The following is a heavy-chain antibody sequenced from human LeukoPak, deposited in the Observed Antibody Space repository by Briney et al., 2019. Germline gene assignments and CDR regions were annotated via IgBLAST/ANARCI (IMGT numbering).Heavy chain of an antibody. CDR1: GYTFTSYG. CDR2: ISAYNGNT. CDR3: ARSRSGLGYFDY. J-gene: IGHJ4*02. V-gene: IGHV1-18*01. Sequence: ASVKVSCKASGYTFTSYGISWVRQAPGQGLEWMGWISAYNGNTNYAQKPQGRVTMTTDTSTSTAYMELRSLRSDDTAVYYCARSRSGLGYFDYWGQGTLVTVSS. D-gene: IGHD5/OR15-5a*01.